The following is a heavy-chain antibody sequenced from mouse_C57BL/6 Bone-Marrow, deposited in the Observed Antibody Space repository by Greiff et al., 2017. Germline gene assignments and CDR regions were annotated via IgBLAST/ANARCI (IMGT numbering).Heavy chain of an antibody. J-gene: IGHJ2*01. Sequence: QVQLQQPGAELVRPGTSVKLSCKASGYTFTSYWMHWVKQRPGQGLEWIGVIDPSDSYTNYNQKFKGKATLTVDTSSSPAYMQLSSLTSEDSAVYYCARLGREGDYWGQGTTLTVSS. CDR3: ARLGREGDY. CDR2: IDPSDSYT. CDR1: GYTFTSYW. V-gene: IGHV1-59*01. D-gene: IGHD4-1*01.